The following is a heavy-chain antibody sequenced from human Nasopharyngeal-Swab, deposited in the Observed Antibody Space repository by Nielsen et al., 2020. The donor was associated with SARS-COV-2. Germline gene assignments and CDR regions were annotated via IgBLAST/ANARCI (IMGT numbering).Heavy chain of an antibody. CDR1: GFTFSSYA. J-gene: IGHJ6*02. D-gene: IGHD6-19*01. Sequence: GGSLRLSCAASGFTFSSYAMSWVRQAPGKGLERVSAISGSGGSTYYADSVKGRFTISRDNSKNTLYLQMNSLRAEDTAVYYCAKDTRVASGWYRRYYYYGMDVWGQGTTVTVSS. CDR2: ISGSGGST. CDR3: AKDTRVASGWYRRYYYYGMDV. V-gene: IGHV3-23*01.